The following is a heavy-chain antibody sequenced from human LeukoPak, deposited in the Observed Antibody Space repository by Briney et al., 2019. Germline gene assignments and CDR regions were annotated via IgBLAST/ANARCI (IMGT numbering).Heavy chain of an antibody. V-gene: IGHV3-74*01. CDR1: GFTFSTYW. CDR2: INSDGSET. J-gene: IGHJ5*02. CDR3: TRTYCSSTSCYTELFDP. D-gene: IGHD2-2*02. Sequence: QAGGSLRLSCAASGFTFSTYWMHWVRQTPGKGLLWVSRINSDGSETTYADSVKGRFTISRDNAKNTLYLQMNSLRAEDTAVYYCTRTYCSSTSCYTELFDPWGQGTLVTVSS.